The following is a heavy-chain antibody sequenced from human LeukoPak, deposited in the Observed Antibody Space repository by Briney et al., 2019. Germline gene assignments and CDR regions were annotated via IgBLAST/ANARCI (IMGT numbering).Heavy chain of an antibody. J-gene: IGHJ5*02. V-gene: IGHV1-18*01. CDR1: GYTFTSYG. CDR2: ISAYNGNT. CDR3: ARMVAAAGLNWFDP. Sequence: GASAKVSCKASGYTFTSYGISWVRQAPGQGLEWMGWISAYNGNTNYAQKLQGRVTMTTDTSTSTAYMELRSLRSDDTAVYYCARMVAAAGLNWFDPWGQGTLVTVSS. D-gene: IGHD6-13*01.